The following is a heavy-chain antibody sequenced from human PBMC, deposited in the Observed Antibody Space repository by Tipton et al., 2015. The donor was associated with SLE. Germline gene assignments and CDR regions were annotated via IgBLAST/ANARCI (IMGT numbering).Heavy chain of an antibody. CDR1: GFTVSSNY. CDR3: ARSGSRSYFPFDY. CDR2: INHSGST. Sequence: LRLSCAASGFTVSSNYMSWIRQPPGKGLEWIGEINHSGSTNYNPSLKSRVTISVDTSKNQFSLKLNSVIAADTAVYYCARSGSRSYFPFDYWGQGTLVTVSS. V-gene: IGHV4-34*01. J-gene: IGHJ4*02. D-gene: IGHD3-10*01.